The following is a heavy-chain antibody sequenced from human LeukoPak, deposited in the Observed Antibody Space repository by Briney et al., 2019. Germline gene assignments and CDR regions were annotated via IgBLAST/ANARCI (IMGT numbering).Heavy chain of an antibody. CDR1: GGSISRSSYY. CDR3: ARHGYYYYYMDV. V-gene: IGHV4-39*01. J-gene: IGHJ6*03. CDR2: IYYSGSA. Sequence: SEILSLTCTVSGGSISRSSYYWGWIRQPPGKGLEWIGSIYYSGSAYYNPSLKSRVLISVDTSNNQFSLKLSSVTAADTAVYYCARHGYYYYYMDVWGKGTTVTISS.